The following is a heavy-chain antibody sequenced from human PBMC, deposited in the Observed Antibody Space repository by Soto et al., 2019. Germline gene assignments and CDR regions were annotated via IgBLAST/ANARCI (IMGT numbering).Heavy chain of an antibody. D-gene: IGHD6-19*01. J-gene: IGHJ4*02. Sequence: QVQLVQSGAEVKKPGASVKVSCKASGYTFTDYYVHWVRQAPGQGLEWMGWINTNSGVTNFAQKFQGWVTLTRDTSVNTAYMELNRLKSDDTAVFFCARGVSGWSPFDFWGQGPLVTVSS. CDR2: INTNSGVT. CDR3: ARGVSGWSPFDF. CDR1: GYTFTDYY. V-gene: IGHV1-2*04.